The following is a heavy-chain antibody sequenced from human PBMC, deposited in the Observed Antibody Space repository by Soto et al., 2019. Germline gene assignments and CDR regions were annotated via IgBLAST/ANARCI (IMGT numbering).Heavy chain of an antibody. Sequence: ASVKVSCKAPGDTFTSYYLNWVRQAPGQGLEWLGWINPKNGDTNYAQKFQGRVTMTRDTSINTVYMELNSLKSDDTAVYYCSKGRWTVGHCSGGSCYDGMDVWGQGTTVTVSS. J-gene: IGHJ6*02. CDR3: SKGRWTVGHCSGGSCYDGMDV. D-gene: IGHD2-15*01. CDR2: INPKNGDT. CDR1: GDTFTSYY. V-gene: IGHV1-2*02.